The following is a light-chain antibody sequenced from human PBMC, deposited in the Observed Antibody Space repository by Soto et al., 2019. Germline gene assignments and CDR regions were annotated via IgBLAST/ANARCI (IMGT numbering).Light chain of an antibody. CDR3: SSYTTSTTYV. J-gene: IGLJ1*01. CDR2: EVS. CDR1: SSDVGGYNY. Sequence: QSALTQPASVSGSPGQSITISCTGTSSDVGGYNYVSWYQQHPGKAPKLMIYEVSYRPSGVSHRFSGSKSGNTASVTISGLQAEDEADYYCSSYTTSTTYVFGTGTRSPS. V-gene: IGLV2-14*01.